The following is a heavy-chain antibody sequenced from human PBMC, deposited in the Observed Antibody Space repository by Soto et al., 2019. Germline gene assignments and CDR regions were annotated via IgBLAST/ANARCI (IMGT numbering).Heavy chain of an antibody. CDR1: GGSISGDDLY. CDR2: VYHTGTT. J-gene: IGHJ6*02. Sequence: HLQESGPGLVKPSETLSLTCVVSGGSISGDDLYWSWIRHLPGKGLEWIANVYHTGTTYYNPSLKSRVSMSVDTSQNQFSLILASVTAADTAVYYCARALVTDYNSRDYHYYCAMDVWGQGTSVTVSS. V-gene: IGHV4-31*02. D-gene: IGHD6-13*01. CDR3: ARALVTDYNSRDYHYYCAMDV.